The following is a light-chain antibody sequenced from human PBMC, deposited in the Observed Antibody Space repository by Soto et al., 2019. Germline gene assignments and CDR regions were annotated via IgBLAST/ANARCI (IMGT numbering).Light chain of an antibody. CDR2: AAS. CDR3: QKYNGSPRT. V-gene: IGKV1-27*01. J-gene: IGKJ1*01. CDR1: QGISNY. Sequence: DIQMTQSPSSLSASGGDRVTMTCRASQGISNYLAWYQQKPGKVPKLLIDAASTLQSGVPSRFSGSGSGTDFTLTISSLQPEDVATYFCQKYNGSPRTFGQGTNVEIK.